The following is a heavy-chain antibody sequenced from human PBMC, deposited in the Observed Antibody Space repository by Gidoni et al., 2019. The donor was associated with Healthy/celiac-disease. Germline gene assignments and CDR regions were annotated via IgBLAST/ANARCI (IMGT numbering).Heavy chain of an antibody. CDR3: ARQIAVAGDDY. J-gene: IGHJ4*02. CDR2: ISSSSSYI. CDR1: GFTFSSYS. V-gene: IGHV3-21*01. Sequence: EVQLVESGGGVVKPGGSLSLSCAASGFTFSSYSMNWVRQAPGKGLEWVSSISSSSSYIYYADSVKGRFTISRDNAKNSLYLQMNSLRAEDTAVYYCARQIAVAGDDYWGQGTLVTVSS. D-gene: IGHD6-19*01.